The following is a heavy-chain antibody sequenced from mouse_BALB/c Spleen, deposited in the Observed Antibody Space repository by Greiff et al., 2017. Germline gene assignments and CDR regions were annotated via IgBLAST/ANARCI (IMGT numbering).Heavy chain of an antibody. D-gene: IGHD1-2*01. CDR1: GFTFTDYY. CDR3: ARGGYYGYRFDY. J-gene: IGHJ2*01. V-gene: IGHV7-3*02. Sequence: DVKLVESGGGLVQPGGSLRLSCATSGFTFTDYYMSWVRQPPGKALEWLGFIRNKANGYTTEYSASVKGRFTISRDNSQNILYLQMHTLRAEDSATYYCARGGYYGYRFDYWGQGTTLTVSS. CDR2: IRNKANGYTT.